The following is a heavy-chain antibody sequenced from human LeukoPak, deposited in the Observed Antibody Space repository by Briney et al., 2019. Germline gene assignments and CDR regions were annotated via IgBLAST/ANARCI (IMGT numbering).Heavy chain of an antibody. CDR3: AKGKGAYCDGDCSSRIFDY. CDR2: ISSNGGIT. D-gene: IGHD2-21*02. J-gene: IGHJ4*02. CDR1: GFTFRNYA. Sequence: TGGSLRLSCAASGFTFRNYAMHWVRQAPGKGLEYVSAISSNGGITYYANSVKGRFTISRDNSKNTMYLQMKSLRVEDMAVYFCAKGKGAYCDGDCSSRIFDYWGQGTLVTVSS. V-gene: IGHV3-64*01.